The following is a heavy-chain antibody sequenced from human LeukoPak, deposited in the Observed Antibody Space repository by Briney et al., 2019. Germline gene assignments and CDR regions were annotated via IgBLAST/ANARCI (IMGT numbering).Heavy chain of an antibody. Sequence: GALRLSCAASGFTFSSYGMSWARQAPGKGLEWVSAISGSGGSTYYADSVKGRFTISRDNSKNTLYLQMNSLRAEDTAVYYCAKDSSSWYFDYWGQGTLLTVSS. J-gene: IGHJ4*02. V-gene: IGHV3-23*01. CDR1: GFTFSSYG. CDR3: AKDSSSWYFDY. CDR2: ISGSGGST. D-gene: IGHD6-13*01.